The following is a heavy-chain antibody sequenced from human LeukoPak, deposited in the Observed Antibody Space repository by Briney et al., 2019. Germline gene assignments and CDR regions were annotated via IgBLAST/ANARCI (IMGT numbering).Heavy chain of an antibody. CDR3: AKDYYYDSSGYWRGGFDY. Sequence: GGSLRLSCAASGFTFDDYTMHWVRQAPGKGLEWVSLISWDGGSTYYADSVKGRFTISRDNGKNSLYLQMNSLRTEDTALYYCAKDYYYDSSGYWRGGFDYWGQGTLVTVSS. V-gene: IGHV3-43*01. J-gene: IGHJ4*02. D-gene: IGHD3-22*01. CDR1: GFTFDDYT. CDR2: ISWDGGST.